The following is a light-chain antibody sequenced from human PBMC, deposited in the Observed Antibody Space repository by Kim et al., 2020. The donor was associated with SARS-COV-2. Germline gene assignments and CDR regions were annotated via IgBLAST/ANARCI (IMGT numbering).Light chain of an antibody. V-gene: IGKV3-15*01. Sequence: VSAGERATLSCRASQRVSSNIAWYQQKPGQAPRLLSYGASTRATGIPARFSGSGAGTEFTLTISSLQSEEFAVYYCQQYNNWPPYTFGQGTKLEI. CDR2: GAS. J-gene: IGKJ2*01. CDR1: QRVSSN. CDR3: QQYNNWPPYT.